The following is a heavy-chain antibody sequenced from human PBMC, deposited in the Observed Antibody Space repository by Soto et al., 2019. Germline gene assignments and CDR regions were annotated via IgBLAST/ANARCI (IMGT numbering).Heavy chain of an antibody. D-gene: IGHD6-6*01. Sequence: EVLLVESGGGLVQPGGSLRLSCAASGFTVSTYYINWVRQAPGKGLEWVSVIYSGGNTYYADSVKGRFTISRDNSKNTLYLQMSSLTAEDTAVYYCARAWQLRDAFDIWGLGTMVTVSS. CDR3: ARAWQLRDAFDI. CDR2: IYSGGNT. CDR1: GFTVSTYY. J-gene: IGHJ3*02. V-gene: IGHV3-66*01.